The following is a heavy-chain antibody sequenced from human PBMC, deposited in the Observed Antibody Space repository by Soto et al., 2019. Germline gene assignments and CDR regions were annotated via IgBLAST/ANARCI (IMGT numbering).Heavy chain of an antibody. CDR1: GGSISSSSYY. D-gene: IGHD4-17*01. J-gene: IGHJ6*03. CDR2: IYYSGST. Sequence: SETLSLTCTVSGGSISSSSYYWGWIRQPPGKGLEWIGSIYYSGSTYYNPSLKSRVTISVDTSKNQFSLKLSSVTAADTAVYYCARISMTTVTKVKTYYYYMDVWGKGTTVTVSS. V-gene: IGHV4-39*01. CDR3: ARISMTTVTKVKTYYYYMDV.